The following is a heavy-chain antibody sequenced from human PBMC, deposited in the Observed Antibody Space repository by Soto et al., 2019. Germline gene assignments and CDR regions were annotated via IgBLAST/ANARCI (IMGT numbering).Heavy chain of an antibody. CDR1: GGTFSSYA. Sequence: QVQLVQSGAEVKTPGPSVKVSCKASGGTFSSYAISWVRQAPGQGLEWMGGIIPIFGPANYAQKFQGRVTITADKSKSTAYMELSSLRSEDTAVYYCASLGVGGTPRAFDIWGQGTMVTVSS. CDR3: ASLGVGGTPRAFDI. D-gene: IGHD1-26*01. J-gene: IGHJ3*02. V-gene: IGHV1-69*06. CDR2: IIPIFGPA.